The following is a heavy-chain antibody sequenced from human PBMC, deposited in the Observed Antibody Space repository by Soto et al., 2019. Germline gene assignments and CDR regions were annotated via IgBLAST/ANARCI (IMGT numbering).Heavy chain of an antibody. J-gene: IGHJ3*01. CDR1: GFTFGAYT. V-gene: IGHV3-30*14. Sequence: QMYLVESGGGAVQPGRSLTLSCAASGFTFGAYTMHWVRQAPGKGLEWVAAISYDGNSERYTDTVKGGFTVSRDTPSDTLYLQMNSLRVEDTALYYCARDGYSGRSDGFDFWGQGTMVTVSS. D-gene: IGHD5-12*01. CDR3: ARDGYSGRSDGFDF. CDR2: ISYDGNSE.